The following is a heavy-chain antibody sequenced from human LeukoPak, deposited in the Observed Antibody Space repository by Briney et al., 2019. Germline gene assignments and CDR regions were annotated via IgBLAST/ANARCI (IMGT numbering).Heavy chain of an antibody. CDR2: ISYDGNNK. Sequence: GGSLRLSCAASGFTFSSYFMHWVRQAPGKGLEWVALISYDGNNKYYADSVKGRFTISRDNAENTLYLQMNSLRPEDTAVHYCARGIIETSGYSLDYWGQGTLVTVSP. CDR3: ARGIIETSGYSLDY. V-gene: IGHV3-30-3*01. J-gene: IGHJ4*02. CDR1: GFTFSSYF. D-gene: IGHD3-22*01.